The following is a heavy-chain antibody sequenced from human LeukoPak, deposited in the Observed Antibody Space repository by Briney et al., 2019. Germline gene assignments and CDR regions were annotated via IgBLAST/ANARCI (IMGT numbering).Heavy chain of an antibody. CDR2: IIPIFGTA. Sequence: SVKVSCKASGGTFSSYAISWVRQAPGQGLEWMGGIIPIFGTANYAQKFQGRVTITADESTSTAYMELSSLRSEDTAVYYCARGGYCSSTNCPSSFDYWGQGTLVTVSS. CDR3: ARGGYCSSTNCPSSFDY. D-gene: IGHD2-2*01. V-gene: IGHV1-69*13. J-gene: IGHJ4*02. CDR1: GGTFSSYA.